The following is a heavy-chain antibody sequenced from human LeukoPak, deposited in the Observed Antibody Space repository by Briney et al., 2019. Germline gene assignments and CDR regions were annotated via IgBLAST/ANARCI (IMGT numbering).Heavy chain of an antibody. Sequence: SETLSLTCTVSAGSISSSSHHWGWIRQSPGKGLEWIGEINHSGSTNYNPSLKSRVTISVDTSKNQFSLKLSSVTAADTAVYYCAAYSGSYYYGMDVWGQGTTVTVSS. J-gene: IGHJ6*02. CDR1: AGSISSSSHH. CDR2: INHSGST. CDR3: AAYSGSYYYGMDV. D-gene: IGHD1-26*01. V-gene: IGHV4-39*07.